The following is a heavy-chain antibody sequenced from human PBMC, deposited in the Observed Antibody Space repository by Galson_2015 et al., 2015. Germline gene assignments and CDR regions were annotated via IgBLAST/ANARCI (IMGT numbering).Heavy chain of an antibody. D-gene: IGHD3-10*01. J-gene: IGHJ5*02. CDR3: ARNSVFSYYGSGSSGWFDP. Sequence: SVKVSCKASGYTFTSYYMHWVRQAPGQGLEWMGIINPSGGSTSYAQKFQGRVTMTRDTSTSTVYMELSSLRSEDTAVYYCARNSVFSYYGSGSSGWFDPWGQGTLVTVSS. V-gene: IGHV1-46*01. CDR1: GYTFTSYY. CDR2: INPSGGST.